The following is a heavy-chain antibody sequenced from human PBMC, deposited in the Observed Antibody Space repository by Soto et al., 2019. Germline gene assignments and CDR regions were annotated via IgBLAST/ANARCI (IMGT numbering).Heavy chain of an antibody. D-gene: IGHD6-13*01. CDR2: IIPIFGTA. CDR1: GGTFSSYA. J-gene: IGHJ4*02. Sequence: QVQLVQSGAEVKKPGSSVQVSCKASGGTFSSYAISWVRQAPGQGLEWMGGIIPIFGTANYAQKFQGRVTMTADESTSTAYMELSSRRSEDTAGYYCARDTFDGGSSWFYWGQGTLVTVSS. V-gene: IGHV1-69*01. CDR3: ARDTFDGGSSWFY.